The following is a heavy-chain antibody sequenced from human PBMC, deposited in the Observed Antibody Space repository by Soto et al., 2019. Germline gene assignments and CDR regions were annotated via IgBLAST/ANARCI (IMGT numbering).Heavy chain of an antibody. Sequence: ASVKVSCKASGGTFSSYAISWVRQAPGQGLEWMGGIIPIFGTANYAQKFQGRVTITADESTSTAYMELSSLRSEDTAVYYCATHYYGSGSYLRIYYYYGMDVWGQGTTVTVSS. CDR1: GGTFSSYA. CDR3: ATHYYGSGSYLRIYYYYGMDV. V-gene: IGHV1-69*13. J-gene: IGHJ6*02. D-gene: IGHD3-10*01. CDR2: IIPIFGTA.